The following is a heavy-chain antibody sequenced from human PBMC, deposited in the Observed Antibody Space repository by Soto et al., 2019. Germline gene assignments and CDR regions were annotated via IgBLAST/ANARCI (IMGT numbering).Heavy chain of an antibody. CDR3: APLSVSLSGPYGIHV. D-gene: IGHD2-15*01. CDR1: GYSVTSSDYY. J-gene: IGHJ6*02. CDR2: MFYSGLT. V-gene: IGHV4-39*01. Sequence: SETLSLTCSVSGYSVTSSDYYWAWIRQPPGKGLEWIGSMFYSGLTYYNPSLKSRVTLSVDTSKNQFSVRLNSVTAADTAAHYCAPLSVSLSGPYGIHVWGQGTTVTVSS.